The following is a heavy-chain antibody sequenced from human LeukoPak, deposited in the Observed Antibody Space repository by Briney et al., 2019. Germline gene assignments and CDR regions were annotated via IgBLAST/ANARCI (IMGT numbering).Heavy chain of an antibody. V-gene: IGHV4-39*01. Sequence: SETLSLTCTVSGGSISSNSYYWGWIRQPPGKGLQWIGSIDYSGSTYYNPSLKTRVTISVDTSKNQFSLQLNSVTPEDTAVYYCARGQWLVQDYYYYMDVWVKGTTVTVSS. CDR1: GGSISSNSYY. D-gene: IGHD6-19*01. J-gene: IGHJ6*03. CDR2: IDYSGST. CDR3: ARGQWLVQDYYYYMDV.